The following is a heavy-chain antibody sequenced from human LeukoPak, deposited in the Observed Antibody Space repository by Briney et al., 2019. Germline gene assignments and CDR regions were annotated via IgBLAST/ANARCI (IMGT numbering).Heavy chain of an antibody. J-gene: IGHJ5*02. Sequence: SVKVSCKASGGTFSSYAISWVRQAPGQGLERMGRIIPILGIANYPQKFQGRVTIAADKSTSTAYMELSSLRSEDTAVYYCASVLSGIAVAGSFDPWGQGTLVTVSS. CDR1: GGTFSSYA. D-gene: IGHD6-19*01. CDR2: IIPILGIA. CDR3: ASVLSGIAVAGSFDP. V-gene: IGHV1-69*04.